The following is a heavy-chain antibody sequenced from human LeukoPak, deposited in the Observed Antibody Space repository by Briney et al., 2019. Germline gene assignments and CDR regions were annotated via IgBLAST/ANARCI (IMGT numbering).Heavy chain of an antibody. J-gene: IGHJ4*02. CDR3: ARGGNYFRDY. CDR1: GYSISSGYY. Sequence: SETLSLTCTVSGYSISSGYYWSWIRQPPGKGLEWIGSIYHSGSTYYNPSLKSRVTISVDTSKNQFSLKLSSVTAADTAVYYCARGGNYFRDYWGQGTLVTVSS. CDR2: IYHSGST. V-gene: IGHV4-38-2*02. D-gene: IGHD1-26*01.